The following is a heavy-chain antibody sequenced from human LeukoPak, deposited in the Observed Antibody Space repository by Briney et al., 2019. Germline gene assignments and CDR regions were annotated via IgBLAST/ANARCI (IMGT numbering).Heavy chain of an antibody. CDR1: GGSISSYY. CDR3: ARHSYYDILTGYYRGTFDY. J-gene: IGHJ4*02. D-gene: IGHD3-9*01. CDR2: IYYSGST. V-gene: IGHV4-59*08. Sequence: SETLSLTCTVSGGSISSYYWSWIRQPPGKGLEWIGYIYYSGSTNYNPSLKSRVTISVDTSKNQFSLKLSSVTAADAAVYYCARHSYYDILTGYYRGTFDYWGQGTLVTVSS.